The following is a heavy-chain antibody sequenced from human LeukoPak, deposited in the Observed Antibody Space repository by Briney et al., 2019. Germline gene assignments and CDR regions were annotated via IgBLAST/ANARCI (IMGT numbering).Heavy chain of an antibody. CDR2: ISYDGSNK. D-gene: IGHD3-16*02. CDR1: GFTFSNYG. CDR3: EKVKDDGYLKNYLDY. V-gene: IGHV3-30*18. J-gene: IGHJ4*02. Sequence: QTGGSLRLSCAASGFTFSNYGMHWVRQAPGKGLEWVAVISYDGSNKYYADSVKGLFTISRDKYKYTLSLQMHSLRAEDTAMYYCEKVKDDGYLKNYLDYWGQGTLVTVSS.